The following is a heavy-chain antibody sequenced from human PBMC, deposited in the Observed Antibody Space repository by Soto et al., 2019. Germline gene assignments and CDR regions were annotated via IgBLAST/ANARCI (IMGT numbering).Heavy chain of an antibody. J-gene: IGHJ6*03. V-gene: IGHV4-39*01. CDR1: GGSISSSSYY. CDR2: IYYSGST. Sequence: QLQLQESGPGLVKPSETLPLTCTVSGGSISSSSYYWGWIRQPPGKGLEWIGSIYYSGSTYYNPSLKSRVTISVDTSKNQFSLKLSSVTAADTAVYYCARLEYYYYYMDVWGKGTTVTVSS. CDR3: ARLEYYYYYMDV.